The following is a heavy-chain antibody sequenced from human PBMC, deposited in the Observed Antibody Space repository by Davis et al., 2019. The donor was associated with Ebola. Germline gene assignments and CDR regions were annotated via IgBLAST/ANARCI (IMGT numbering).Heavy chain of an antibody. J-gene: IGHJ4*02. CDR3: ASLTSGLTGTTAEFDY. Sequence: GGSLRLSCKGSGYSFFSYWISWVRQMPGKGLEWMGRIDPSDSYTNYSPSFQGHVTISADKSISTAYLQWSSLKASDTAMYYCASLTSGLTGTTAEFDYWGQGTLVTVSS. V-gene: IGHV5-10-1*01. CDR2: IDPSDSYT. D-gene: IGHD1-7*01. CDR1: GYSFFSYW.